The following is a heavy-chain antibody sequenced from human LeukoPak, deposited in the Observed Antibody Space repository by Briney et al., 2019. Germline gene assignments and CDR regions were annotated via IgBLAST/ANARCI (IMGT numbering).Heavy chain of an antibody. CDR3: AKDLRSSSWFGGFDY. D-gene: IGHD6-13*01. CDR1: KFTFSSYG. V-gene: IGHV3-30*18. CDR2: ISYDGSNK. Sequence: PGRSLRLSCAASKFTFSSYGMHWVRQAPGKGLGWVAVISYDGSNKYYADSVKGRFTISRDNSKNTLYLEMNSLRAEDTGVYCCAKDLRSSSWFGGFDYWGQGTLVTVSS. J-gene: IGHJ4*02.